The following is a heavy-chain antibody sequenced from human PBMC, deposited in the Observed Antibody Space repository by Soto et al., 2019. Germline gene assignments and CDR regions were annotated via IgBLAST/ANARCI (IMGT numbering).Heavy chain of an antibody. V-gene: IGHV1-69*01. CDR1: GGTFSSYA. J-gene: IGHJ4*02. D-gene: IGHD3-22*01. CDR2: IIPIFGTA. CDR3: ARKEYYYDSSGYHAFGY. Sequence: QVQLVQSGAEVKKPGSSVKVSCKASGGTFSSYAISWVRQAPGQGLEWMGGIIPIFGTANYAQKFQGRVTITADESTSTAYMELSSLRSEDTAVYYCARKEYYYDSSGYHAFGYWGQGTLVTVSS.